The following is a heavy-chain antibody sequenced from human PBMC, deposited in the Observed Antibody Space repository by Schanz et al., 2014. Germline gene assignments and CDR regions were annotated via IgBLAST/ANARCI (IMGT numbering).Heavy chain of an antibody. V-gene: IGHV4-39*01. CDR2: ISYGGST. D-gene: IGHD3-10*01. J-gene: IGHJ5*02. CDR1: GGSISSTFYY. CDR3: ANSMVRGVRMSDNWFGP. Sequence: QLQLQESGPGLVKPSETLSLTCTVSGGSISSTFYYWGWIRQPPGKGLGWIGTISYGGSTYYNPSQKSRCTIPEDASKTHFALSLNLVTAADTAVYYCANSMVRGVRMSDNWFGPWGQGTLVSVSS.